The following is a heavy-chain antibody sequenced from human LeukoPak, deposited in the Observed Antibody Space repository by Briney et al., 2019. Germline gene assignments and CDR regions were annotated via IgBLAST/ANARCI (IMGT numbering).Heavy chain of an antibody. CDR1: GFTFSSYG. V-gene: IGHV3-23*01. CDR2: ISATGANT. J-gene: IGHJ5*02. D-gene: IGHD2-15*01. Sequence: PGGSLRLSCAASGFTFSSYGMSWVRQAPGKGLEWVSTISATGANTYYADSVKGRFTISRDNSKSTLYLQMNSLRVEDAAVYYCAKRQYDTGSLDWFDPWGQGTLVTVSS. CDR3: AKRQYDTGSLDWFDP.